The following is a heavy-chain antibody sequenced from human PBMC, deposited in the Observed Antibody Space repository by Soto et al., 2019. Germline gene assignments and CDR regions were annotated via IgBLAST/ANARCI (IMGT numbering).Heavy chain of an antibody. Sequence: QVQLQESGPGLVKSSETLSLTCTVSGGSISSLHWTWIRQPPGKGLEWIGYIYNSGSTTYNPPLKCPVTISVSNSKNQSSLKLNSVTAAGTALYYSAGDIPGGWRFDSCSQGTLVTLSS. V-gene: IGHV4-4*09. CDR1: GGSISSLH. CDR3: AGDIPGGWRFDS. D-gene: IGHD2-15*01. J-gene: IGHJ4*02. CDR2: IYNSGST.